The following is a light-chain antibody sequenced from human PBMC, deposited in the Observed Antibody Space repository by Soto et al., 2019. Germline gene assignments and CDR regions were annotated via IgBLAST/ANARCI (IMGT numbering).Light chain of an antibody. J-gene: IGLJ1*01. CDR3: LSYSSSTAPYV. CDR2: DVT. Sequence: QSALTQPASVSGSPGQSITISCTGTSSDVGGYNFVSWYQQHPGKAPKLMIYDVTHRPSGVSNRFSGSKSGNTASLTISGLQAEDEADYYCLSYSSSTAPYVLGTATKLT. CDR1: SSDVGGYNF. V-gene: IGLV2-14*01.